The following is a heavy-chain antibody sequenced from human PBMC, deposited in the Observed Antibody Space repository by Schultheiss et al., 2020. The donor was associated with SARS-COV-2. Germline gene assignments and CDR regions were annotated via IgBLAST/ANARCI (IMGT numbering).Heavy chain of an antibody. V-gene: IGHV3-48*04. CDR2: ISSSGSTI. CDR3: ASLVVRTTVTPG. CDR1: GFTFSSYA. J-gene: IGHJ4*02. D-gene: IGHD4-17*01. Sequence: GGSLRLSCAASGFTFSSYAMSWVRQAPGKGLVWVSYISSSGSTIYYADSVKGRFTISRDNAKNSLYLQMNSLRAEDTAVYYCASLVVRTTVTPGWGQGTLVTVSS.